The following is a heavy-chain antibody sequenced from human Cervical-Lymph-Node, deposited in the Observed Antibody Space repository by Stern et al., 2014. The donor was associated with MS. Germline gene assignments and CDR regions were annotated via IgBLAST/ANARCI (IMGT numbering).Heavy chain of an antibody. CDR3: AREEGRDF. CDR1: GGSITNYY. Sequence: QVQLQESGPGLVKPSETLSLTCTVSGGSITNYYWSWIRHPPGKGLEWIGYIYDSGTTNFNPSFKSRVTMSVDTSKNQFSLNLRSVTAADTAVYYCAREEGRDFWGQGTLVTVSS. V-gene: IGHV4-59*01. J-gene: IGHJ4*02. CDR2: IYDSGTT.